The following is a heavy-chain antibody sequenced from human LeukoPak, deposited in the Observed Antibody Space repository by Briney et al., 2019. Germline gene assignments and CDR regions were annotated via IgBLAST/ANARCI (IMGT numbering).Heavy chain of an antibody. CDR1: GGSISTGNYW. Sequence: SETLSLTCDVSGGSISTGNYWWGWLRQPPGKGLEWIGIIFHTGKTHDNPSLRGRVSMSVDTSKNQFSLRLSAVTAANTAVYYCARQMGVGVWALDYWGQGALVTVSS. CDR2: IFHTGKT. V-gene: IGHV4-39*01. D-gene: IGHD3-16*01. CDR3: ARQMGVGVWALDY. J-gene: IGHJ4*02.